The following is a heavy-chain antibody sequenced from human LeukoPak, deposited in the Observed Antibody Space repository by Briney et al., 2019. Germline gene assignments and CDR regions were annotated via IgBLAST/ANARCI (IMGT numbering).Heavy chain of an antibody. CDR3: SRESGPYCPFGH. CDR1: GGSVTSTNY. CDR2: IYYSGST. Sequence: SSGTLSLTCGVSGGSVTSTNYWTWVRQPPGKGLEWIGYIYYSGSTNYNPSLKSRVTISVDTSKNQFSLKLSSVTAADTAVYYCSRESGPYCPFGHWGQGTLVAVTS. D-gene: IGHD1-26*01. V-gene: IGHV4-61*01. J-gene: IGHJ5*02.